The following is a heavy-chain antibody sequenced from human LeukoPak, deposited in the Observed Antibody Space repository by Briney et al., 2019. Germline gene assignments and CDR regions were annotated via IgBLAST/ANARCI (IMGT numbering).Heavy chain of an antibody. J-gene: IGHJ6*03. V-gene: IGHV1-69*02. D-gene: IGHD1-26*01. CDR1: GGTFSSYT. CDR2: IIPILGIA. Sequence: SVKVSCKASGGTFSSYTISWVRQAPGQGLEWMGRIIPILGIANYAQKFQGRVTITADKSTSTAYMELSSLRSEDTAVYYCARPSPPRIVGATYYYYYYMDVWGKGTTVTVSS. CDR3: ARPSPPRIVGATYYYYYYMDV.